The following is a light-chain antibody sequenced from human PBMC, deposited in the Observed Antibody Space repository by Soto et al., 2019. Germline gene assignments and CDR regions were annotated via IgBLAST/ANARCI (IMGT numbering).Light chain of an antibody. J-gene: IGLJ2*01. V-gene: IGLV2-8*01. Sequence: QSALTQPPSASGSPGQSVTISCTGTSSDVGGYNYVSCYQQHPGKAPNFMFYEVSKRPSGVPDRFSGSKSGSTASLTVSGLQAEDEADYYCSSYAGSNFVVFGGGTKLTVL. CDR3: SSYAGSNFVV. CDR1: SSDVGGYNY. CDR2: EVS.